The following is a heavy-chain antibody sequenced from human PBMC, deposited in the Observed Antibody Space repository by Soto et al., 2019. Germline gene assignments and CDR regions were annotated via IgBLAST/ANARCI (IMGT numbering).Heavy chain of an antibody. V-gene: IGHV3-43*02. CDR1: GFTFDDYA. J-gene: IGHJ4*02. D-gene: IGHD3-10*01. Sequence: GGSLRLSCAASGFTFDDYAMHWVRQAPGKGLEWVSLISGDGGSTYYADSVKGRFTISRDNSKNSLYLQMNSLRTEDAALYYCAKDFSRSDMVWDDYWGQGTLVTVSS. CDR3: AKDFSRSDMVWDDY. CDR2: ISGDGGST.